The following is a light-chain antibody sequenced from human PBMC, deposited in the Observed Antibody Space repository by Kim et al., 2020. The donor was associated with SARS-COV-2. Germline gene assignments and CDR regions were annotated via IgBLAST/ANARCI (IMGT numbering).Light chain of an antibody. CDR2: AAS. Sequence: LSPGERATLSCSASQSVTSNYLAWYQKKPGQPPRLLIYAASSRATGIPDRFGGSGSRTDFTLTISRLEPEDFAVYYCQQYGSPLYTFGQGTKLGI. CDR3: QQYGSPLYT. J-gene: IGKJ2*01. V-gene: IGKV3-20*01. CDR1: QSVTSNY.